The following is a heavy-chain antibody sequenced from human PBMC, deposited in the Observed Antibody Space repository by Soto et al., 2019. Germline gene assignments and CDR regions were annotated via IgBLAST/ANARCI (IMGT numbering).Heavy chain of an antibody. V-gene: IGHV3-49*03. Sequence: GGSLRLSCTASGFTFGDYAMSWFRQAPGKGLEWVGFIRSKAYGGTTEYAASVKGRFTISRDDSKSIAYLQMNSLKTEDTAVYYCTRDIVVVVAAGGYYFDYWGQGTLVTVSS. J-gene: IGHJ4*02. CDR3: TRDIVVVVAAGGYYFDY. CDR2: IRSKAYGGTT. CDR1: GFTFGDYA. D-gene: IGHD2-15*01.